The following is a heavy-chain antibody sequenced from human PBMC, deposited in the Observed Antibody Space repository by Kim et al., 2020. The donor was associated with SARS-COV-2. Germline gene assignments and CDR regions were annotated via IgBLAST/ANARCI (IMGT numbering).Heavy chain of an antibody. CDR2: T. D-gene: IGHD3-10*01. J-gene: IGHJ4*02. V-gene: IGHV4-34*13. Sequence: TTSTPAPKSRVTISVDTSKNQFSLKLGSVTAADPAVYYCARRGRLFDYWGQGTLVTVSS. CDR3: ARRGRLFDY.